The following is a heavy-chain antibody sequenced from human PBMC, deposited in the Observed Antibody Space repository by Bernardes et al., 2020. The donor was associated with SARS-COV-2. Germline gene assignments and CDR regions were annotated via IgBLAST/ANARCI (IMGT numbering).Heavy chain of an antibody. CDR2: IKSKTDGGTT. J-gene: IGHJ5*02. CDR1: GFTFSNAW. D-gene: IGHD3-22*01. CDR3: TTFILMEGSSGRNWFDP. V-gene: IGHV3-15*01. Sequence: GGSLRLSCAASGFTFSNAWMSWVRQAPGKGLEWVGRIKSKTDGGTTDYAAPVKGRFTISRDDSKNTLYLQMNSLKTEDTAVYYCTTFILMEGSSGRNWFDPWGQGTLVTVSS.